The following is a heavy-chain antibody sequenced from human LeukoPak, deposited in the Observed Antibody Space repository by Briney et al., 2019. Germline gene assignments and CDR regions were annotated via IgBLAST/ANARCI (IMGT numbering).Heavy chain of an antibody. CDR3: ARLSTVTTSFDY. V-gene: IGHV4-4*07. J-gene: IGHJ4*02. D-gene: IGHD4-11*01. Sequence: SETLSLTCTVSGGSISYYYWNWIRQPAGKGLEWIGRIYTSGRTYYNPSLKSRVSMSVDTSKNQFSLKLSSVTAVDTAVCYCARLSTVTTSFDYWGQGTLVTVSS. CDR1: GGSISYYY. CDR2: IYTSGRT.